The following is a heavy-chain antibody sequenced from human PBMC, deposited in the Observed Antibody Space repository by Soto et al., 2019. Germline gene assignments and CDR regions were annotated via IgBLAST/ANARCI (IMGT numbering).Heavy chain of an antibody. J-gene: IGHJ4*02. CDR3: ARDAGELPVVTVGVFVF. D-gene: IGHD3-22*01. CDR1: GFSITNYA. Sequence: GGSLRLSCTASGFSITNYAMTWVRQAPGKGLEWVSAFSGSGDSTFYADSVKGRFTVSRDNSKKTLYLQLNSLRDEDTAVYYCARDAGELPVVTVGVFVFWGRGTLVTVSS. CDR2: FSGSGDST. V-gene: IGHV3-23*01.